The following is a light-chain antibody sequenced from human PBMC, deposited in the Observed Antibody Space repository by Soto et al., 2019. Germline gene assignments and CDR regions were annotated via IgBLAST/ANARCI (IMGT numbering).Light chain of an antibody. Sequence: DIQMTQSPSTLSASVGDRVTITCRASQSISTWLAWYQQKAGKAPKLLIYKASSLEGGFPSRFSGSGSGTEFNITISSLQPDDFATYYCQQYNTYPLTFGGGTTVDIK. V-gene: IGKV1-5*03. CDR3: QQYNTYPLT. J-gene: IGKJ4*01. CDR1: QSISTW. CDR2: KAS.